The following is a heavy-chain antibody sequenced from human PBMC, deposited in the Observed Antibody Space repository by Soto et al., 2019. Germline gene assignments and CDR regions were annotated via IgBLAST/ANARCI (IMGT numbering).Heavy chain of an antibody. CDR1: RDTVNKYA. V-gene: IGHV1-69*01. D-gene: IGHD2-21*02. CDR3: ARGETDLGV. J-gene: IGHJ6*02. Sequence: QVQLVQAGAEVKKPGSSVKVSCKTSRDTVNKYALNWVRQAPGQGLEWMGWIIPIFSSRNYAEKFQGRVTITADDSTSTAYMELRSLRFEDTAVYYCARGETDLGVWGQGTTVTVSS. CDR2: IIPIFSSR.